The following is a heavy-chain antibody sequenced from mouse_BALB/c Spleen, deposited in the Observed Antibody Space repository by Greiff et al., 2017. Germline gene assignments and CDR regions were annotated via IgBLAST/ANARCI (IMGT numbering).Heavy chain of an antibody. V-gene: IGHV5-6-3*01. CDR3: ARDGLLRYWYFDV. CDR1: GFTFSSYG. D-gene: IGHD2-3*01. Sequence: EVQLVESGGGLVQPGGSLKLSCAASGFTFSSYGMSWVRQTPDKRLELVATINSNGGSTYYPDSVKGRFTISRDNAKNTLYLQMSSLKSEDTAMYYCARDGLLRYWYFDVWGAGTTVTVSS. J-gene: IGHJ1*01. CDR2: INSNGGST.